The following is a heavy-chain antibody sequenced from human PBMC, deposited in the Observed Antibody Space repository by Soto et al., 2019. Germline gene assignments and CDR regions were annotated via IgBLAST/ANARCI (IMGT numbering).Heavy chain of an antibody. CDR2: INAYNGNT. V-gene: IGHV1-18*01. J-gene: IGHJ1*01. D-gene: IGHD6-13*01. Sequence: QVQLVQSGAEVKKPGASVKVSCKASGYTFTSYGISWVRQAPGQGLEWMGWINAYNGNTNYAQKLQGRVTMTTDTSTSTAYMELRSLRSDDTAVYYCGRVWAFGAAAELAEYFQHWGQGTLVTVSS. CDR3: GRVWAFGAAAELAEYFQH. CDR1: GYTFTSYG.